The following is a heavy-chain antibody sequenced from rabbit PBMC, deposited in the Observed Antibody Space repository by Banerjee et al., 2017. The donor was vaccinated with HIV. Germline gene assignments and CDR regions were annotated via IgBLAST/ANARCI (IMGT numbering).Heavy chain of an antibody. D-gene: IGHD7-1*01. J-gene: IGHJ4*01. CDR3: ASYPLIPVNNL. CDR1: GFTLSSYW. CDR2: IDGIGSGSI. V-gene: IGHV1S40*01. Sequence: QSLEESGGGLVKPGASLTLTCTASGFTLSSYWMYWVRQAPGKGLEWIGCIDGIGSGSIYYASWAKGRFTISKPSSTTVTLQMTSLTAADTATYFCASYPLIPVNNLWGPGTLVTVS.